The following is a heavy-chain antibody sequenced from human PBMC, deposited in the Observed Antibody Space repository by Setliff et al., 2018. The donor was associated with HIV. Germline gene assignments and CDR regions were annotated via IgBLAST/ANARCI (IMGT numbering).Heavy chain of an antibody. J-gene: IGHJ4*02. V-gene: IGHV2-26*01. Sequence: SGPTLVNPTETLTLTCTVSGFSLSNTRMGVCWIRQPPGKALEWLAHIFPNDEKSYSSSLKSRVTISEDTSKSQVVLTMTNMDPLDTATYFFARYNFRRGYWDYFDYWCQGTQVTVS. CDR1: GFSLSNTRMG. CDR3: ARYNFRRGYWDYFDY. CDR2: IFPNDEK. D-gene: IGHD3-3*01.